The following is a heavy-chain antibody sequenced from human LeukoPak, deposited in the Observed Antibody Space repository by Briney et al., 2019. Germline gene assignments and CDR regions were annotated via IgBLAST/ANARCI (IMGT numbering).Heavy chain of an antibody. CDR2: IIPIFGTA. CDR3: ARGVFATSTLAAHFDP. D-gene: IGHD6-6*01. Sequence: SVKVSCKASGGTFSSYAISWVRQAPGLGLEWMGGIIPIFGTANYAQKFQGRVTITTDESTSTAYMELSSLRSEDTAVYYCARGVFATSTLAAHFDPWGQGTLVTVSS. J-gene: IGHJ5*02. CDR1: GGTFSSYA. V-gene: IGHV1-69*05.